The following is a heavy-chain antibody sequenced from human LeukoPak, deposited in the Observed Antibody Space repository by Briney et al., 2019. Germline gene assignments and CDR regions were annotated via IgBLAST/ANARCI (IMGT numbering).Heavy chain of an antibody. J-gene: IGHJ4*02. Sequence: SETLSLTCTVSGGSMSSYYWSWIRQPPGKGLEWIGYIYYSGSTYYNPSLKSRVTISVDTSKNQFSLKLSSVTAADTAVYYCARVYNWNSSGLGAPRDWGRGTLVTVSS. D-gene: IGHD1-7*01. CDR2: IYYSGST. V-gene: IGHV4-59*08. CDR1: GGSMSSYY. CDR3: ARVYNWNSSGLGAPRD.